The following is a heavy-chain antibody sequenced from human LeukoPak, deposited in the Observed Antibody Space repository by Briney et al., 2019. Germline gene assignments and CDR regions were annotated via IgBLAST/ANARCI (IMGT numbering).Heavy chain of an antibody. CDR1: VFIPSSYI. V-gene: IGHV3-23*01. CDR3: AKEDRSRSSSYFDY. CDR2: ISASGGNT. D-gene: IGHD3-22*01. J-gene: IGHJ4*02. Sequence: GGCLRLSSVASVFIPSSYIMSWVRQAPGEGREWVSSISASGGNTYYADSVKGRFTISRDNSKNTLYLQMNSLRAEDTAVFYCAKEDRSRSSSYFDYWGQGTLVTVSS.